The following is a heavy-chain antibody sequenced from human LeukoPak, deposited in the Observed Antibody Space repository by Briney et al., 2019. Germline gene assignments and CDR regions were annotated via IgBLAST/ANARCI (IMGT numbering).Heavy chain of an antibody. CDR2: FDPEDGET. J-gene: IGHJ4*02. CDR3: ATEVLVVVAATTDY. V-gene: IGHV1-24*01. D-gene: IGHD2-15*01. CDR1: GYTFTSYA. Sequence: ASVKVSCKASGYTFTSYAMNWVRQAPGQGLEWMGGFDPEDGETIYAQKFQGRVTMTEDTSTDTAYMELSSLRSEDTAVYYCATEVLVVVAATTDYWGQGTLVTVSS.